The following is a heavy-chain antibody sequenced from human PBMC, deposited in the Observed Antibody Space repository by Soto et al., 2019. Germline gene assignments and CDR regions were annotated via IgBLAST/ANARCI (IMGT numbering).Heavy chain of an antibody. V-gene: IGHV1-3*01. J-gene: IGHJ6*02. Sequence: ASVKVSCKDSGYPFTSYAMHWVRQAPGQRLEWMGWINDGHGNTKYSQKLTGRVTITRDTAASTAYMELSSLRSEDTAVYYCARGDSGSYCGPGYSGRDVWGQGTTATVSS. CDR3: ARGDSGSYCGPGYSGRDV. D-gene: IGHD1-26*01. CDR2: INDGHGNT. CDR1: GYPFTSYA.